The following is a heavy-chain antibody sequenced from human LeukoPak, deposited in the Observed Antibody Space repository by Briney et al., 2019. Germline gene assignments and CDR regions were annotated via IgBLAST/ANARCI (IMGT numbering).Heavy chain of an antibody. J-gene: IGHJ4*02. CDR3: ATPLDYYDSSGYHQGGD. D-gene: IGHD3-22*01. CDR1: GFTFSNYW. V-gene: IGHV3-7*03. Sequence: PGGSLRLSCAASGFTFSNYWMTWVRQAPGKGLEWVANIKEDGTKKNYVDSVRGRFTISRDNAKTSLSWPLNSLRAEDTAVYYCATPLDYYDSSGYHQGGDWGQGPLVTVSS. CDR2: IKEDGTKK.